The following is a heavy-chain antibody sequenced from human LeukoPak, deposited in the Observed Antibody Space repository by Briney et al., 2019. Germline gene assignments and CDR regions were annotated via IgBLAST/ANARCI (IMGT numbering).Heavy chain of an antibody. CDR1: GGSLSNYY. V-gene: IGHV4-59*01. D-gene: IGHD1-26*01. Sequence: SETLSLTCTVSGGSLSNYYWSWTRQPPGEGLEWIGFISYTGSTNYNPSLKSRVTVSVDTSKNQFSLKVTSVTAADTAVYYCARTIKSGNYYWFDPWGQGTLVTVSS. CDR2: ISYTGST. J-gene: IGHJ5*02. CDR3: ARTIKSGNYYWFDP.